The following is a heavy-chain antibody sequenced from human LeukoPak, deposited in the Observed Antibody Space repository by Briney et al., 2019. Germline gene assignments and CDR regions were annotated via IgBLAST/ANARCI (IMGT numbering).Heavy chain of an antibody. Sequence: ASVKVSCKPSGYTFTGFYMHWVRQAPGQGLEWMGRINPNSGATNYAQKFQGRVTMTRDTSISTAYMELTTLRSDDTAVYYCAKSIEYCGADCYGYFDLWGRGTLVTVSS. J-gene: IGHJ2*01. D-gene: IGHD2-21*02. CDR3: AKSIEYCGADCYGYFDL. CDR1: GYTFTGFY. V-gene: IGHV1-2*06. CDR2: INPNSGAT.